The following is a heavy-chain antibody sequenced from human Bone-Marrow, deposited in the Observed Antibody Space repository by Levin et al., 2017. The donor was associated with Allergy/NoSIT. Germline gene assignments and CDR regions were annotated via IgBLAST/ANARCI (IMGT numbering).Heavy chain of an antibody. CDR3: ARVKQANSGYFNYFNY. CDR2: INPSDGST. J-gene: IGHJ4*02. V-gene: IGHV1-46*01. Sequence: RASVKVSCKASGYSFSSYYIHWLRQAPGQGLEWMGLINPSDGSTNDAQNFEGRVAMTRDTSSSTFYMELSSLRPEDTAVYYCARVKQANSGYFNYFNYWGQGTLVIVSS. CDR1: GYSFSSYY. D-gene: IGHD3-22*01.